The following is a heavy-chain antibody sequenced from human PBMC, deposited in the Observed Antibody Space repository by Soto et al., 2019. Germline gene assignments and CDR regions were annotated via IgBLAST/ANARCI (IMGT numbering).Heavy chain of an antibody. D-gene: IGHD5-18*01. CDR2: ISPNGDST. CDR3: AKVRLTDYLSYGHHH. Sequence: PGGALRLSRAGPGFTLYKFALNWVRPGPGRGPEGGSIISPNGDSTYYADSVKGRFTISRDNSQNTVFLQMNSLRAEDTAIYFCAKVRLTDYLSYGHHHWGQGTLVTVPS. CDR1: GFTLYKFA. J-gene: IGHJ4*03. V-gene: IGHV3-23*01.